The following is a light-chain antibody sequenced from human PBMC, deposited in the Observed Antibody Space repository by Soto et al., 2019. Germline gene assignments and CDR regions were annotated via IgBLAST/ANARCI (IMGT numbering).Light chain of an antibody. V-gene: IGKV3-20*01. Sequence: EIVLTQSPATLSLSPGDRAALSCKASQSVHNFLAWYQQKPGQAPRLLIYGASNRATGIPDRFSGSGSGTDFTLTISRLEPEDFAVYYCQQYGSSGTFGQGTKV. CDR3: QQYGSSGT. CDR2: GAS. CDR1: QSVHNF. J-gene: IGKJ1*01.